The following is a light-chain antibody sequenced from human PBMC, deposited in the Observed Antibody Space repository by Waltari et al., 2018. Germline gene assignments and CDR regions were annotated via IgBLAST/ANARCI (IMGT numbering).Light chain of an antibody. J-gene: IGLJ3*02. CDR3: SSYTSSSTLL. Sequence: QSALTQPASVSGSPGQSITIPCTGTSSDVGGYNYVSWYQQHPGKAPKLIIYDVSKRPSGVSNRFSGSKSGNTASLTISGLQAEDEAEFYCSSYTSSSTLLFGGGTKLTVL. CDR2: DVS. CDR1: SSDVGGYNY. V-gene: IGLV2-14*01.